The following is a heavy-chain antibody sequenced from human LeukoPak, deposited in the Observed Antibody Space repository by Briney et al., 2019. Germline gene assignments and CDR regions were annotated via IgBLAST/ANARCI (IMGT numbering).Heavy chain of an antibody. V-gene: IGHV4-59*08. Sequence: SETLSLTCTVSGGSISGYYWAWIRQPPGKGLEWIGYIYSSGSTNYNPSLKSRVTISVDTSKNQFSLKLSSVTAADTAVYYCARSRGAVEAFDIWGQGTMVTVSS. D-gene: IGHD6-19*01. CDR1: GGSISGYY. CDR3: ARSRGAVEAFDI. J-gene: IGHJ3*02. CDR2: IYSSGST.